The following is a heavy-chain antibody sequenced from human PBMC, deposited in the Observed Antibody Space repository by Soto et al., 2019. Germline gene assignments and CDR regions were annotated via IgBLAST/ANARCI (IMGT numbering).Heavy chain of an antibody. J-gene: IGHJ4*02. Sequence: GASVKVPCKSSGYTFTSYGIHWVRQAPGQRLEWTGWINAGNGNTKYSEKFQGRVTITRDTSASTAYLELSSLRSDDTAVYYCARVPYGGYEEVYFDYWGQGTLVTVSS. CDR3: ARVPYGGYEEVYFDY. V-gene: IGHV1-3*01. CDR2: INAGNGNT. D-gene: IGHD5-12*01. CDR1: GYTFTSYG.